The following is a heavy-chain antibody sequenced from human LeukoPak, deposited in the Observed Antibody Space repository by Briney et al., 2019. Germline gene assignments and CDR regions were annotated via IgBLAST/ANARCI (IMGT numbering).Heavy chain of an antibody. CDR2: INPSGGST. CDR1: GYTFTSYY. CDR3: ARDSDPYYYDSSGYRKDAFDI. D-gene: IGHD3-22*01. Sequence: ASVKVSCKASGYTFTSYYMHWVRQAPGQGLEWMGIINPSGGSTSYAQKFQGRVTMTRDTSISTAYMELSRLRSDDTAVCYCARDSDPYYYDSSGYRKDAFDIWGQGTMVTVSS. J-gene: IGHJ3*02. V-gene: IGHV1-46*01.